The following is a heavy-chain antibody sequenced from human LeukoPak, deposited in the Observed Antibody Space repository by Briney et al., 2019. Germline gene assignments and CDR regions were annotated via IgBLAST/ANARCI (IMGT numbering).Heavy chain of an antibody. CDR1: GFTFSSYG. CDR3: ARGYIYSSGWYYFDY. CDR2: IWYDGSNK. J-gene: IGHJ4*02. Sequence: PGGSLRLSCAASGFTFSSYGMHWVRQAPGKGLEWVAVIWYDGSNKYYADSVKGRFTISRDNSKNTLYLQMNSLRAEDTAVYYCARGYIYSSGWYYFDYWGQGTLVTVSS. V-gene: IGHV3-33*01. D-gene: IGHD6-19*01.